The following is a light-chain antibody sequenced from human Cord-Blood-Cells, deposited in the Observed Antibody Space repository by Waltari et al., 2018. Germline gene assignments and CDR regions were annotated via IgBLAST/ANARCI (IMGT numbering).Light chain of an antibody. V-gene: IGLV2-23*01. J-gene: IGLJ3*02. CDR3: CSYAGSSTWV. CDR2: EGS. Sequence: QSVLTQPPSASGSPGQSITISCTGTSSDVGSYNLVSWYQQHPGKAPKLMLYEGSKRPSGVSNRFSGSKSGNTASLTISGLQAEDEADYYCCSYAGSSTWVFGGGTKLTVL. CDR1: SSDVGSYNL.